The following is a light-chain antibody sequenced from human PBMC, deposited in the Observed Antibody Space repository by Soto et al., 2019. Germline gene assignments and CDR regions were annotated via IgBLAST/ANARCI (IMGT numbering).Light chain of an antibody. CDR1: QSVSSY. V-gene: IGKV3-11*01. CDR2: DAS. J-gene: IGKJ2*01. CDR3: QQRSHWPPA. Sequence: EIVLTQSPATLSLSPGERATLSCRASQSVSSYLAWYQRKPGQAPRLLIYDASNRATGIPARFSGSGSGTVFTLTSSRLEPEDFAVYYWQQRSHWPPAFGQGTKLEIK.